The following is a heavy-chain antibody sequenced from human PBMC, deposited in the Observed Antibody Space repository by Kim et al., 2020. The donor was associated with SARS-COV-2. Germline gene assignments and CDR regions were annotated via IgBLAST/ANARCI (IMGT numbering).Heavy chain of an antibody. Sequence: ASVKVSFKASGYTFTSYGISWVRQAPGQGLEWMGWISAYNGNTNYAQKLQGRVTMTTDTSTSTAYMELRSLRSDDTAVYYCARGVRGYYGSGSYYRMTAEYYFDYWGQGTLVTVSS. CDR3: ARGVRGYYGSGSYYRMTAEYYFDY. CDR1: GYTFTSYG. CDR2: ISAYNGNT. J-gene: IGHJ4*02. V-gene: IGHV1-18*01. D-gene: IGHD3-10*01.